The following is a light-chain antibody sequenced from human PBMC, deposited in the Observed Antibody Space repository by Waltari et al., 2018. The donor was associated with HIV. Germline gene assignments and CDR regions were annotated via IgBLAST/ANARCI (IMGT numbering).Light chain of an antibody. Sequence: SYELTQPPSVSVSPGQTAPITCPGDKLGDKYVYWYQQKPGQSPVLVISQDIKRPSGIPERFSGSNSGNTATLTISGTQAMDEADYYCQAWDSSTAVFGTGTKVTVL. V-gene: IGLV3-1*01. J-gene: IGLJ1*01. CDR2: QDI. CDR3: QAWDSSTAV. CDR1: KLGDKY.